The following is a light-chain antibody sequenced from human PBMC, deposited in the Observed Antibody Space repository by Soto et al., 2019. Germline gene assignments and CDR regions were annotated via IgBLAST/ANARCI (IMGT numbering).Light chain of an antibody. CDR2: DVS. Sequence: QSLLTHPASVSGSPGQSFTISCTGTSSDVGGYNYVSWYQQHPGKAPKFMIYDVSNRPSGFSNRFSGSKSGNTASLTISGLQSEDEADCYCSSYTTSNTRQIVFGTGTKVTVL. V-gene: IGLV2-14*01. CDR1: SSDVGGYNY. CDR3: SSYTTSNTRQIV. J-gene: IGLJ1*01.